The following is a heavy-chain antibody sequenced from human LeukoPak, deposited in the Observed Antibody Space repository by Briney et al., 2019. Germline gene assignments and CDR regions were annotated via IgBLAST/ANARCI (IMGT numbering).Heavy chain of an antibody. CDR3: AKDGHDYGDYAEYYYYYYMDV. CDR1: GFTFSSYA. CDR2: ISGSGGST. J-gene: IGHJ6*03. V-gene: IGHV3-23*01. D-gene: IGHD4-17*01. Sequence: GGSLRLSCAASGFTFSSYAMSWVRQAPGKGLEWVSAISGSGGSTYYADSVKGRFTISRDNSKNTLYLQMNSLRAEDTAVYYCAKDGHDYGDYAEYYYYYYMDVWGKGTTVTVSS.